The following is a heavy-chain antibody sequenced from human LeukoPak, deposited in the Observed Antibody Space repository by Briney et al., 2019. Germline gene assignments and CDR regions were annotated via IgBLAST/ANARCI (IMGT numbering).Heavy chain of an antibody. D-gene: IGHD5-18*01. Sequence: PGGFLRLSCAASGFTFSSYSMNWVRQAPGKGLEWVSYISSSSSTIYYADSVKGRFTISRDNAKNSLYLQMNSLRAEDTAVYYCARDVGDTASYYYGMDVWGQGTTVTVSS. CDR2: ISSSSSTI. CDR3: ARDVGDTASYYYGMDV. J-gene: IGHJ6*02. V-gene: IGHV3-48*04. CDR1: GFTFSSYS.